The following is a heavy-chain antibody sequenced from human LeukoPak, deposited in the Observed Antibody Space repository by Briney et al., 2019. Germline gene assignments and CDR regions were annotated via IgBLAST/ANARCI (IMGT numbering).Heavy chain of an antibody. CDR3: AREILRFDI. V-gene: IGHV7-4-1*02. J-gene: IGHJ3*02. CDR1: GYSFNSQG. Sequence: ASVKVSCKASGYSFNSQGMNWVRQAPGQGLEWMGWINTDSGNPTYAQGFAGRFVFSLDSSVSTAYLQISNLMPEDTAKYYCAREILRFDIWGQGTMVTVSS. CDR2: INTDSGNP.